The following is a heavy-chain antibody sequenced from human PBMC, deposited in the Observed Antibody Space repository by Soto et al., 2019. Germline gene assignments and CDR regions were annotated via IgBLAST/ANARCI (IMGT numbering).Heavy chain of an antibody. CDR2: ISYDGSNK. Sequence: QVQLVESGGGVVQPGRSLRLSCAASGFTFSSYGMHWVRQAPGKGLEWVAVISYDGSNKYYADSVKGRFTISRDNSKNTLYLQMNSLRAEDTAVYYCAKVSAAGSDYYYYGMDVWGQGTTVTVSS. CDR1: GFTFSSYG. J-gene: IGHJ6*02. CDR3: AKVSAAGSDYYYYGMDV. V-gene: IGHV3-30*18. D-gene: IGHD6-13*01.